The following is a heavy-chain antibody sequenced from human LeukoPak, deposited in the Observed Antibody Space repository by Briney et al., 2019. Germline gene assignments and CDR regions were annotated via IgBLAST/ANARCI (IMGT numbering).Heavy chain of an antibody. J-gene: IGHJ4*02. Sequence: GEFLKISCKGSGYSFTSYWIGWVRQMPGKGLEWLGIIQPGDSKTRYSPPFQGQVNLSVDKSINPAYLHWSSLEASDTAIFYCATSFDSSVYYFDYWGRGTLVTVSS. CDR1: GYSFTSYW. CDR2: IQPGDSKT. D-gene: IGHD3-22*01. V-gene: IGHV5-51*06. CDR3: ATSFDSSVYYFDY.